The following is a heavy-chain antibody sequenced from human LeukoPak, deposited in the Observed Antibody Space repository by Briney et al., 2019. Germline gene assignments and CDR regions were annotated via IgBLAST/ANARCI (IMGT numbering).Heavy chain of an antibody. CDR1: GGTFSSYA. V-gene: IGHV1-69*05. CDR2: IIPIFGTA. CDR3: ARVRGRYCSGGSCLVGWFDP. J-gene: IGHJ5*02. D-gene: IGHD2-15*01. Sequence: ASVKVSCKASGGTFSSYAISWVRQAPGQGLEWMGGIIPIFGTANYAQKLQGRVTMTTDTSTSTAYMELRSLRSDDTAVYYCARVRGRYCSGGSCLVGWFDPWGQGTLVTVSS.